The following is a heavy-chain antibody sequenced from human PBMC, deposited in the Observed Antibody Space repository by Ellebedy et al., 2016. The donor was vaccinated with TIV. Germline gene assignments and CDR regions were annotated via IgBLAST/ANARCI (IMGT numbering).Heavy chain of an antibody. CDR3: ATDGSYGDYRSPTHAFVM. CDR2: IKQDGIEK. CDR1: GFSFRSYW. J-gene: IGHJ3*02. Sequence: GESLKISCAASGFSFRSYWMSWVRQAPGKGLEWVANIKQDGIEKYYVDSVKGRFTIARDNAKNSLYLQMSSLRVEDTAVYYCATDGSYGDYRSPTHAFVMWGQGTMVAVSS. D-gene: IGHD4-17*01. V-gene: IGHV3-7*01.